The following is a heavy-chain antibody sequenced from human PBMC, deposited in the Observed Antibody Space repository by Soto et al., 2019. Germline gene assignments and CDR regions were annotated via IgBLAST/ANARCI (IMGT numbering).Heavy chain of an antibody. CDR3: ERDYYYGSGNYYRADYYHYGMDV. CDR2: IYTGGNT. V-gene: IGHV3-53*01. Sequence: GGSLRLSCAASGFTVTSYYMSWVRQAPGKGLEWVSLIYTGGNTNYADSVKGRFTISRDNSKNTLYLQMNSLRAEDTAVYYCERDYYYGSGNYYRADYYHYGMDVWAQGTTVTVSS. D-gene: IGHD3-10*01. J-gene: IGHJ6*02. CDR1: GFTVTSYY.